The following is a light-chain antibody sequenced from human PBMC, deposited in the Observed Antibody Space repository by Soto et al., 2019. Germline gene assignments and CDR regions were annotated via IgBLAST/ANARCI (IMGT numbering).Light chain of an antibody. J-gene: IGKJ2*01. CDR3: QQYYSTSPLT. Sequence: DIVMTQSPDSLAVSLGERATINCKSSQSVLYSSNNKNYLAWYQQKPGQPPKLLIYWASTRESGVPDRFSGSGSGTDFTLTISSLQAEDVAVYYCQQYYSTSPLTFGQGTKLEIK. CDR2: WAS. CDR1: QSVLYSSNNKNY. V-gene: IGKV4-1*01.